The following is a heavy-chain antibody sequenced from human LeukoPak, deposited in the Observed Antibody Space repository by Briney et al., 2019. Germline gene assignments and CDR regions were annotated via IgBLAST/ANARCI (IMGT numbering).Heavy chain of an antibody. CDR1: GFTFSDYY. CDR3: ARGTTDILTGYYYYAMDV. CDR2: IYSGGST. D-gene: IGHD3-9*01. V-gene: IGHV3-53*01. J-gene: IGHJ6*02. Sequence: GGSLRLSCAASGFTFSDYYMSWVRQAPGKGLEWVSVIYSGGSTYYADSVKGRFTISRDNSKNTVYLQMNSLRAEDTAVYHCARGTTDILTGYYYYAMDVWGQGTTVTVSS.